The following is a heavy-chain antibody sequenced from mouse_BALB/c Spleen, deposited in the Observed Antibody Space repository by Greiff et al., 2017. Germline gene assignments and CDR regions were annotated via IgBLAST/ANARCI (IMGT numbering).Heavy chain of an antibody. D-gene: IGHD2-14*01. CDR2: IWAGGST. V-gene: IGHV2-9*02. J-gene: IGHJ4*01. CDR3: ARDYRYDRAMDY. Sequence: VQRVESGPGLVAPSQSLSITCTVSGFSLTSYGVHWVRQPPGKGLEWLGVIWAGGSTNYNSALMSRLSISKDNSKSQVFLKMNSLQTDDTAMYYCARDYRYDRAMDYWGQGTSVTVSS. CDR1: GFSLTSYG.